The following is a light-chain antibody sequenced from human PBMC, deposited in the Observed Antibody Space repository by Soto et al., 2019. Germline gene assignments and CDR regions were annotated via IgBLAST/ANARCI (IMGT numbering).Light chain of an antibody. V-gene: IGLV1-36*01. Sequence: QSVLTQTPSVSAAPRPRVTISCSGSSSNIGNNGVSWYQQLPGKAPKLLIYYDDLLPSGVSDRFSGSKSGTSASLAIGGLQSEDEADYYCAAWDDSLNGLVFGGGTKVTVL. J-gene: IGLJ3*02. CDR2: YDD. CDR1: SSNIGNNG. CDR3: AAWDDSLNGLV.